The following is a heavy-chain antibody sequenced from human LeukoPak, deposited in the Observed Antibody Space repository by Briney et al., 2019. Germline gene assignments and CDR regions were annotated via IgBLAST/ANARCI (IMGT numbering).Heavy chain of an antibody. J-gene: IGHJ6*03. Sequence: GGSLRLSCAASGFTFSSYGMSWVRQAPGKGLEWVSAISGSGGSTYYADSMKGRFTISRDNSKNTLYLQMNSLRAEDTAVYYCAKEGYCSSTSCYYYYYYMDVWGKGTTVTISS. V-gene: IGHV3-23*01. CDR3: AKEGYCSSTSCYYYYYYMDV. CDR1: GFTFSSYG. D-gene: IGHD2-2*01. CDR2: ISGSGGST.